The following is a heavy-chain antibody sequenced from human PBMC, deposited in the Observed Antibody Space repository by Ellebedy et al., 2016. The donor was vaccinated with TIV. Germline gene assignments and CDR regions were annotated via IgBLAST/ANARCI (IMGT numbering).Heavy chain of an antibody. CDR1: GGSISPYY. CDR2: IYYGGST. D-gene: IGHD4/OR15-4a*01. J-gene: IGHJ4*02. V-gene: IGHV4-59*01. Sequence: MPSETLSLTCTVPGGSISPYYWSWIRQTPGKGLEWIQYIYYGGSTDYNPSLKSRVTMSVDTSKNKFSLRLTSVTAADTDVYYCAKDPPNEYGFDYWGQGTLVTVSS. CDR3: AKDPPNEYGFDY.